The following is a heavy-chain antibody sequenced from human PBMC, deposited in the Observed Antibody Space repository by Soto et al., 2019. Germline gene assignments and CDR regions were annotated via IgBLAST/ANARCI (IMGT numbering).Heavy chain of an antibody. V-gene: IGHV1-8*01. J-gene: IGHJ4*02. Sequence: AASVNVSFQACGYTFIRYDINGVRQPAGRGLEGMGWMNSYNWSIGYAQNFQGRVTMTRNTYISTANMDISSLRDEDRAGYDCVRGPGDLGYFDPWGQGALVTVSS. D-gene: IGHD3-10*01. CDR3: VRGPGDLGYFDP. CDR1: GYTFIRYD. CDR2: MNSYNWSI.